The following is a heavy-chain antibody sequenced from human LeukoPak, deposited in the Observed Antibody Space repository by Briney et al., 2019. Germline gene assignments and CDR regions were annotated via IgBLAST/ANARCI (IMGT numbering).Heavy chain of an antibody. CDR3: ARGTYGDSNLFDY. CDR1: GGSISSGGYS. V-gene: IGHV4-30-2*01. D-gene: IGHD4-17*01. Sequence: SQTLSLTCAVSGGSISSGGYSWSWIRQPPGKGLEWIGYIYHSGSTYYNPSLKSRVTISVDRSKNQFPLKLSSVTAADTALYYCARGTYGDSNLFDYWGQGTLVTVSS. J-gene: IGHJ4*02. CDR2: IYHSGST.